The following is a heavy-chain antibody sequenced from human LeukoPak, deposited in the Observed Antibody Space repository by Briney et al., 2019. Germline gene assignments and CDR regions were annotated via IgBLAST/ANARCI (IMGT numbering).Heavy chain of an antibody. CDR3: ARATWDPNYYYYMDV. Sequence: GGSLRLSCAASGFTFSRYWMSWVRQVPGKGLEWVANIKEDAGEIYYVDSVKGRFTISRDNAKNSLYLQMDSLRAEDTAVYFCARATWDPNYYYYMDVWGKGTTVTVSS. CDR1: GFTFSRYW. CDR2: IKEDAGEI. J-gene: IGHJ6*03. D-gene: IGHD1-26*01. V-gene: IGHV3-7*01.